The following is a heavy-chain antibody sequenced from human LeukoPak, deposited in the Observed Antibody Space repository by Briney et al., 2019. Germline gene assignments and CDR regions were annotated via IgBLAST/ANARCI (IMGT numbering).Heavy chain of an antibody. J-gene: IGHJ6*03. CDR2: IYTSGST. CDR3: ASVSSTRGYYYYYMDV. D-gene: IGHD2-2*01. Sequence: PSETLSLTCTVSGGSISSYYWSWIRQPAGKGLEWIGRIYTSGSTNYNPSLKSRVTMSVDTSKNQFSLKLSSVTAADTAVYYCASVSSTRGYYYYYMDVWGKGTTVTVSS. V-gene: IGHV4-4*07. CDR1: GGSISSYY.